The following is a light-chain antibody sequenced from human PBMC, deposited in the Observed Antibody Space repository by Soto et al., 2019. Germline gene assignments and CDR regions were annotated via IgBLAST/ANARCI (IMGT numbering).Light chain of an antibody. CDR3: QQYDNWPWT. CDR2: DTS. Sequence: EIVLTQSPATLSSSPGERATLSCRASQTVSSKLAWYQHKPGQAPRLLIYDTSNRATGIPARFSGSGSGTDFTLTISSLQSEDFAVYYCQQYDNWPWTFGQGTKVDIK. V-gene: IGKV3-11*01. J-gene: IGKJ1*01. CDR1: QTVSSK.